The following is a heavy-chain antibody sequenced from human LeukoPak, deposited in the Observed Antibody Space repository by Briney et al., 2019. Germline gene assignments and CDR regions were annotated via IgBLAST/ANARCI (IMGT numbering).Heavy chain of an antibody. Sequence: SVKVSFKASGGTFSIYAISWVRQAPGQGLEWMGGIIPIFGTANYAQKFQGRVTITADESTSTAYMELSSLRSEDTAVYYCARTEYSSGWYYFDYWGQGTLVTVSS. CDR2: IIPIFGTA. D-gene: IGHD6-19*01. J-gene: IGHJ4*02. V-gene: IGHV1-69*13. CDR3: ARTEYSSGWYYFDY. CDR1: GGTFSIYA.